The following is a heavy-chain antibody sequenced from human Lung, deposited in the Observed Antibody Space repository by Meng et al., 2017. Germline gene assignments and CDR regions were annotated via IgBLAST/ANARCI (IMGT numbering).Heavy chain of an antibody. Sequence: EQLKQRGAGRLRAQENLSLTCAVYGGSISGDYWSWSRQSPAKGLEWIGKINHGGSTNYNPSLESRVTISVDTPKNQFSLRLTSMTVADTAVYYCARERHSTIIRGVIDFWGQGALVTVSS. J-gene: IGHJ4*02. V-gene: IGHV4-34*01. CDR1: GGSISGDY. CDR3: ARERHSTIIRGVIDF. D-gene: IGHD3-10*01. CDR2: INHGGST.